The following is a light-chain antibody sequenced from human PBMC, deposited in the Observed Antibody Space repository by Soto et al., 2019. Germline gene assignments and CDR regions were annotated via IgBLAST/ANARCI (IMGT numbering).Light chain of an antibody. CDR3: QQYGSSPPVYT. CDR2: GAS. Sequence: EIVLTQSPGTLSLTPGERATLSCRASQSVSSSYLAWYQQKPGQAPRLLIYGASSRATGIPDRFSGSGSGTDFTLIIRRLEPEDFAVYYCQQYGSSPPVYTFGQGNKMEIK. V-gene: IGKV3-20*01. J-gene: IGKJ2*01. CDR1: QSVSSSY.